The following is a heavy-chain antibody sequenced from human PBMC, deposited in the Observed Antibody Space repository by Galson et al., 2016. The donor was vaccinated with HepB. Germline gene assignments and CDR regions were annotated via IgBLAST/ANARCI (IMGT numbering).Heavy chain of an antibody. Sequence: PALVKPTQTLTLTCTFSGFSVTTGGVGVGWIRQSPGKAPEWLAIIYWDDEDRYSPSLKRRLTITRDTSKNQVVLTMINMDPEDTATYYCAHRGRTRYFDTWGQGTLVTVSS. CDR2: IYWDDED. CDR1: GFSVTTGGVG. J-gene: IGHJ4*02. V-gene: IGHV2-5*02. D-gene: IGHD3/OR15-3a*01. CDR3: AHRGRTRYFDT.